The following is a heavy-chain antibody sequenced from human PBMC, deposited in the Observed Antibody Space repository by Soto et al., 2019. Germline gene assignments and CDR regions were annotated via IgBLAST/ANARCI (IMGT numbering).Heavy chain of an antibody. CDR3: ARSTPGNPFDI. CDR2: ISAGSRSI. CDR1: GFTFSTYT. V-gene: IGHV3-21*01. J-gene: IGHJ3*02. Sequence: EVQLVESGGGLVEPGGSLRLSCAASGFTFSTYTMNWVRQAPGKGLEWVSSISAGSRSIYYTDSLKGRSTVSRDNSKNSLYLQINSLKADDTAVYHRARSTPGNPFDIWGQGTMVTVSS. D-gene: IGHD3-10*01.